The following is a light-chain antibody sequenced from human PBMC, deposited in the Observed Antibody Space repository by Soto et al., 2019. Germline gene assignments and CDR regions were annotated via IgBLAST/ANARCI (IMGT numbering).Light chain of an antibody. V-gene: IGKV3-15*01. J-gene: IGKJ4*01. CDR2: RTS. CDR3: QQYGNSSLT. Sequence: ETVMTQSPATLSVSPGERATLSCIDSSSNSSNLAWYQQKPGQAPRLLMFRTSTRATGFPPRFSGGGSGTEFTLTISRLEAEDVALYYCQQYGNSSLTFGGGTKVDIK. CDR1: SSNSSN.